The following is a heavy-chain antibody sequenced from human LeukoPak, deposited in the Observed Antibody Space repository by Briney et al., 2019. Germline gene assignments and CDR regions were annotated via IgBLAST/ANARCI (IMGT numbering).Heavy chain of an antibody. D-gene: IGHD3-9*01. J-gene: IGHJ6*04. CDR2: IIPIFGTG. CDR3: ASRFYDILTGFPQDV. Sequence: SVKVSFKASGGTFSSYSISWVRQAPGQGLEWMGGIIPIFGTGNYAQKFQGRVTITTDESTSTAYMELSSLRSEDTAVYYCASRFYDILTGFPQDVWGKGTTVTVSS. V-gene: IGHV1-69*05. CDR1: GGTFSSYS.